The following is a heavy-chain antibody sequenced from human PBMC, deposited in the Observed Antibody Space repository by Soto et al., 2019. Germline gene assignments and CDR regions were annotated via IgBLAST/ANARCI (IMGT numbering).Heavy chain of an antibody. CDR3: TSQPGIAVAGNNWFDP. Sequence: EVQLVESGGGLVQPGGSLKLYWAASGFTFSGSAMHWVRQASGNGLEWVGRIRSKANSNATAYAASVKGRFTISRDDAKNTAYLQLNSLKTEDTAGYYCTSQPGIAVAGNNWFDPWGQGTLVTVSS. CDR1: GFTFSGSA. D-gene: IGHD6-19*01. J-gene: IGHJ5*02. CDR2: IRSKANSNAT. V-gene: IGHV3-73*01.